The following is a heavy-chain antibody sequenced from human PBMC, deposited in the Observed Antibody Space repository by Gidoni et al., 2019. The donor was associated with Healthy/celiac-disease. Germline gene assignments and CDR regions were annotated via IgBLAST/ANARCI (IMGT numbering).Heavy chain of an antibody. CDR3: AKEYYDSSGYYTPRYFDY. J-gene: IGHJ4*02. CDR1: GFTFTRYG. D-gene: IGHD3-22*01. Sequence: QVQLAESGGGVVQPGRSLRLSCAASGFTFTRYGLHWVRQAPGKGLEWVAVISYDGSNKYYADSVKGRFTISRDNSKNTLYLQMNSLRAEDTAVYYCAKEYYDSSGYYTPRYFDYWGQGTLVTVSS. CDR2: ISYDGSNK. V-gene: IGHV3-30*18.